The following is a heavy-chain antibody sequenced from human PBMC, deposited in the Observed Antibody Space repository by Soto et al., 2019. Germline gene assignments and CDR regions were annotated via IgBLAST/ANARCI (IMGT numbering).Heavy chain of an antibody. J-gene: IGHJ4*02. CDR2: SDSRRST. CDR1: VGAFSSGSYC. D-gene: IGHD4-17*01. V-gene: IGHV4-31*03. Sequence: QVQLQESGPGLVKPAQTLSLTGTVSVGAFSSGSYCWSWIRQHRGKVLEWIGYSDSRRSTYYNPSPKSRVTMSADTSKHQFSLKLTSVTAADTAVYYCAVAMTTVTTYDYWGQGNLVTVSS. CDR3: AVAMTTVTTYDY.